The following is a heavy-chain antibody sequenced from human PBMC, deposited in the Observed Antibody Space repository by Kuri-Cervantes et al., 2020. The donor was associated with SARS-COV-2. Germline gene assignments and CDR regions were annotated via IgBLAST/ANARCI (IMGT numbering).Heavy chain of an antibody. CDR2: ISTYSGNT. CDR1: GYTFTSYG. CDR3: AGKRGTDIVVVVNSYFDY. V-gene: IGHV1-18*01. Sequence: ASVKVSCKASGYTFTSYGISWVRQAPGQGLEWMGWISTYSGNTNYAQRLQGRVTMTTDTSTSTAYMELRSLRSEDTAVYYCAGKRGTDIVVVVNSYFDYWGQGTLVTVSS. J-gene: IGHJ4*02. D-gene: IGHD2-15*01.